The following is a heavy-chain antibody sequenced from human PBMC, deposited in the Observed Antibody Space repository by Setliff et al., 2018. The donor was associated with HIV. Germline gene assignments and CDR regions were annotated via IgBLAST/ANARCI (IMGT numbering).Heavy chain of an antibody. J-gene: IGHJ4*02. V-gene: IGHV4-4*09. CDR2: IHASGKA. Sequence: ETLSLTCTVSGGSISTYYWSWIRQPPGKGLEWIGYIHASGKANYNPSLKSRVTISLDTSKMQFSLRLTSVTAADTAVYYCATLDPSGGNFLAYWGQGTLVTVSS. D-gene: IGHD2-21*02. CDR3: ATLDPSGGNFLAY. CDR1: GGSISTYY.